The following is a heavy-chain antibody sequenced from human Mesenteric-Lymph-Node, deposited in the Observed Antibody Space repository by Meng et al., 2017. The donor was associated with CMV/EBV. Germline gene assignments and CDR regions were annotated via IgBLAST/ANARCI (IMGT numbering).Heavy chain of an antibody. CDR2: IYPGDSDT. CDR1: GYSFTSYW. Sequence: GESLKISCKGSGYSFTSYWIGWVRQMPGKGLEWMGIIYPGDSDTRYSPSFQGQVTISADKCISTAYLQWSSLKASDTAMYYCARLAATVTTRPLLGYYYYGMDVWGQGTTVTVSS. J-gene: IGHJ6*02. V-gene: IGHV5-51*01. CDR3: ARLAATVTTRPLLGYYYYGMDV. D-gene: IGHD4-11*01.